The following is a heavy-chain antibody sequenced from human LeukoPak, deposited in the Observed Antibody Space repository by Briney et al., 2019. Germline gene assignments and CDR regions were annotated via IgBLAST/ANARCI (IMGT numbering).Heavy chain of an antibody. Sequence: GGSLRLSCAASGFTFSSYSMNWVRQAPGKGLEWVSSISSSSSYIYYADSAKGRFTISRDNAKNSLYLQMNSLRAEDTAVYYCARVPAPYCSSTSCYEGGDYWGQGTLVTVSS. CDR2: ISSSSSYI. V-gene: IGHV3-21*01. CDR1: GFTFSSYS. D-gene: IGHD2-2*01. J-gene: IGHJ4*02. CDR3: ARVPAPYCSSTSCYEGGDY.